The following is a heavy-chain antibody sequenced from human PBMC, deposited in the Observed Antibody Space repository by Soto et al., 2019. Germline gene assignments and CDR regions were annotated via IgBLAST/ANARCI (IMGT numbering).Heavy chain of an antibody. V-gene: IGHV5-51*01. CDR3: ARVLWFGELFYFDY. CDR1: GYSFTSWC. J-gene: IGHJ4*02. Sequence: GEALXISCEGSGYSFTSWCIGWVRQMPGKGLEWMGIIYPGDSDTRYSPSFQGQVTISADKSISTAYLQWSSLKASDTAMYYCARVLWFGELFYFDYWGQGTLVTVSS. CDR2: IYPGDSDT. D-gene: IGHD3-10*01.